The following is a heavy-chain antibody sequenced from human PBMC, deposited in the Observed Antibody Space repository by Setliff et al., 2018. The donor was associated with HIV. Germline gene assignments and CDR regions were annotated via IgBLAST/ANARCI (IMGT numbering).Heavy chain of an antibody. V-gene: IGHV4-38-2*02. D-gene: IGHD3-10*01. CDR2: IYHDGNT. J-gene: IGHJ5*02. CDR3: ARRDLTSVPT. CDR1: GYSVSSPYY. Sequence: SETLSLTCSVSGYSVSSPYYWARIRQPPGKGLEWVGSIYHDGNTYYNPSLESRVTISADTSETHFSLRLTSATAADTGVYFCARRDLTSVPTWGRGTLVTVSS.